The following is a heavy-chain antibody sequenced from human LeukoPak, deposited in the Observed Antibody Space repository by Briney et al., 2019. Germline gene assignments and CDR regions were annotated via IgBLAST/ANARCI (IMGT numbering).Heavy chain of an antibody. CDR3: ARDPLRYFDWLPRANYYGMDV. V-gene: IGHV3-48*03. CDR2: ISSSGSTI. D-gene: IGHD3-9*01. CDR1: GFTFSSYE. Sequence: GGSLRLSCAASGFTFSSYEMNWVRQAPGKGLEWVSYISSSGSTIYYADSVKGRFTISRDNAKNSLYLQMNSLRAEDTAVYYCARDPLRYFDWLPRANYYGMDVWGQGATVTVSS. J-gene: IGHJ6*02.